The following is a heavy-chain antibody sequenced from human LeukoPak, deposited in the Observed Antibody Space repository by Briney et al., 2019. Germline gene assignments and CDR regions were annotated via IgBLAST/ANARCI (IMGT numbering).Heavy chain of an antibody. CDR1: GFTVSSNY. V-gene: IGHV3-53*01. D-gene: IGHD5-12*01. Sequence: TGGSLRLSCAASGFTVSSNYMSWVRQAPGKGLEWVSVIYSGGSTYYADSVKGRFTISRDNSKNTLYLQMNSLRAEDTAVYYCARTFRGGYDAYYYYMDVWGKGTTVTVSS. CDR2: IYSGGST. CDR3: ARTFRGGYDAYYYYMDV. J-gene: IGHJ6*03.